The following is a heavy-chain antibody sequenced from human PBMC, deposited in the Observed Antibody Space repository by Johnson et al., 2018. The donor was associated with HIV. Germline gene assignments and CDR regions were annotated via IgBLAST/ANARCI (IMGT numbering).Heavy chain of an antibody. J-gene: IGHJ3*02. D-gene: IGHD3-10*01. CDR3: ASTGSGSDDAFDI. V-gene: IGHV3-30-3*01. CDR2: ISYDGSNK. Sequence: QVQLVESGGGVVQPGKSLRLSCAASGFRFSNYDMDWVRQGPGKGLEWVASISYDGSNKYYADSVKGRFTISRDNSKNTLYLQMNSLRAEDTAVYYCASTGSGSDDAFDIWGQGTMVTVSS. CDR1: GFRFSNYD.